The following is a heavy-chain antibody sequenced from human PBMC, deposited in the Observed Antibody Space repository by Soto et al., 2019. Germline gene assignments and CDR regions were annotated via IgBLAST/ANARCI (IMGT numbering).Heavy chain of an antibody. CDR2: ISYDGSNK. V-gene: IGHV3-30*18. D-gene: IGHD1-26*01. CDR1: GFTFSSYA. J-gene: IGHJ4*02. CDR3: AKTARYSGSYLDY. Sequence: QVQLVESGGGVVQPGRSLRLSCAASGFTFSSYAMHWVRQAPGKGLEWVAAISYDGSNKYYADSVKGRFTISRDNSKDTLYLQMNSLRTEDTAVFYCAKTARYSGSYLDYWGQGTLVTVSS.